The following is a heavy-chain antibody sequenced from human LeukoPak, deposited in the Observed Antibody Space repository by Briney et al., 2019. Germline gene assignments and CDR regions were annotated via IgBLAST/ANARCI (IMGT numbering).Heavy chain of an antibody. CDR1: GGTLSSYA. Sequence: VASVTVSCKASGGTLSSYAISWVRQAPGQGLEWMGGIIPIFGTANYAQKFQGRVTITADESTSTAYMELSSLRSEDTAVYYYARDQGREDYYDSSSYGFDYWGQGTLVTASS. V-gene: IGHV1-69*13. D-gene: IGHD3-22*01. CDR3: ARDQGREDYYDSSSYGFDY. CDR2: IIPIFGTA. J-gene: IGHJ4*02.